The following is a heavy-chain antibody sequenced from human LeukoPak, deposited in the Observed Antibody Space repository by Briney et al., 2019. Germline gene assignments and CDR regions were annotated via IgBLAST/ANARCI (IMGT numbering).Heavy chain of an antibody. CDR1: GFTFSSYG. D-gene: IGHD3-22*01. V-gene: IGHV3-33*01. CDR2: IWYDGSNK. J-gene: IGHJ4*02. Sequence: GRSLRLSCAASGFTFSSYGMHWLRQAPGKGLEGGVVIWYDGSNKYYADSVKGRFTISRDNSKNTLYLQMNSLRAEDTAVYYCARDRYYYDSSGYSDYWGQGTLVTVSS. CDR3: ARDRYYYDSSGYSDY.